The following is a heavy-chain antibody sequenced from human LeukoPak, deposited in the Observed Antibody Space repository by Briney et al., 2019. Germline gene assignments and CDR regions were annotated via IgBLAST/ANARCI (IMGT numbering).Heavy chain of an antibody. J-gene: IGHJ5*02. CDR2: IYSSGST. CDR3: ARDKTGDYGDLNWFDP. D-gene: IGHD4-17*01. Sequence: PSETLSLTCTVSGGSISSCYWSWMRQPAGKGLEWIGRIYSSGSTKYNPSLKSRVTISVDTYKKQFSLKLSSVTAADTAVYYCARDKTGDYGDLNWFDPWGQGTLVTVSS. V-gene: IGHV4-4*07. CDR1: GGSISSCY.